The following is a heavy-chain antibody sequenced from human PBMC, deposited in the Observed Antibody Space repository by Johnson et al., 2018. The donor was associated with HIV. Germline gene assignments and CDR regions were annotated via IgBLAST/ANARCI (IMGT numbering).Heavy chain of an antibody. J-gene: IGHJ3*02. Sequence: VLLLESGGGLVKPGGSLRLSCAASGFTFSDAWMNWVRQAPGKGLEWVGRVKSKTDGGTTDYAAPVKGRFTISRDGSKNTLYLQMNSLRAEDTAVYYCARSFRDYEEDTFDSWGQGTMVTVSS. D-gene: IGHD4-17*01. CDR2: VKSKTDGGTT. CDR3: ARSFRDYEEDTFDS. CDR1: GFTFSDAW. V-gene: IGHV3-15*01.